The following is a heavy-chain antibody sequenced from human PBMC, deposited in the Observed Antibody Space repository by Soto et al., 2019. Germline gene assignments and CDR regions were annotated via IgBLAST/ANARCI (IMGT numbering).Heavy chain of an antibody. V-gene: IGHV2-5*02. Sequence: ESRPTPVNPTQTLPLTYTFPGFSPSTSAQYLGSIPQPLGKALEWLALIYWDDDKRYSPSLKSRLTITKDTPKNQVVRTMTNMDPVDTATYYCAHSWYCSGGSCYYSNRFDAWGQGTLVTVS. CDR3: AHSWYCSGGSCYYSNRFDA. CDR2: IYWDDDK. CDR1: GFSPSTSAQY. J-gene: IGHJ5*02. D-gene: IGHD2-15*01.